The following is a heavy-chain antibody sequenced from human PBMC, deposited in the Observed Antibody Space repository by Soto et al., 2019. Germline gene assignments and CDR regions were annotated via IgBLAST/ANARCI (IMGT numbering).Heavy chain of an antibody. D-gene: IGHD2-2*01. CDR2: ISYDGSNK. V-gene: IGHV3-30-3*01. CDR3: PRPSHSSTSCPVVFDH. J-gene: IGHJ5*01. CDR1: GFTFSSYA. Sequence: GGSLRLSCAASGFTFSSYAMHWVRQAPGKGLEWVAVISYDGSNKYYADSVKGRFTISRDNSKNTLYLQMNSLIAEDTAVYYFPRPSHSSTSCPVVFDHWDQGTVVTVSA.